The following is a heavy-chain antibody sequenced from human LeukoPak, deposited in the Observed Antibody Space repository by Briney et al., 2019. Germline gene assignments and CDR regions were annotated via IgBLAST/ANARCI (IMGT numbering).Heavy chain of an antibody. V-gene: IGHV3-23*01. J-gene: IGHJ6*02. CDR1: GFTFSSYA. CDR2: ISGSGGST. Sequence: GGSLRLSCAASGFTFSSYAMSWVRQAPGKGLEWVSAISGSGGSTYYADSVKGRFTISRDNAKNSLYLQMNSLRAEDTAVYYCAKVRRTYYYGMDVWGQGTTVTVSS. CDR3: AKVRRTYYYGMDV.